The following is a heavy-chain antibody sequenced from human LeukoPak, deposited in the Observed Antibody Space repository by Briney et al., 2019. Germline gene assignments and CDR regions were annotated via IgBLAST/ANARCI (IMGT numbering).Heavy chain of an antibody. CDR1: GFTFSSYA. V-gene: IGHV3-23*01. Sequence: PGGSLRLSCAGSGFTFSSYAMSWVRQAPGKGLEWVSTISGSSTSTYYADSVKGRFTISRDNSKNTLYLQMNSLRADDTAVYYCAKPYCSGGSCSSYYYGMDVWGQGTTVTVSS. CDR2: ISGSSTST. J-gene: IGHJ6*02. CDR3: AKPYCSGGSCSSYYYGMDV. D-gene: IGHD2-15*01.